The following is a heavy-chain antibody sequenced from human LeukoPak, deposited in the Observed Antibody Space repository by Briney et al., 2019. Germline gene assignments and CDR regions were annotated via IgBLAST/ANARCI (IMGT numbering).Heavy chain of an antibody. CDR1: GGSFSGYY. D-gene: IGHD6-13*01. J-gene: IGHJ5*02. V-gene: IGHV4-34*01. CDR3: ARAGRRSSSWYH. CDR2: INHSGST. Sequence: PSETLSLTCAVYGGSFSGYYWSWIRQPPAKALEWIGEINHSGSTNYNPSLKSRVTISVDTSKNQFSLKLSSVTAADTAGYYCARAGRRSSSWYHWGQGTLVTVSS.